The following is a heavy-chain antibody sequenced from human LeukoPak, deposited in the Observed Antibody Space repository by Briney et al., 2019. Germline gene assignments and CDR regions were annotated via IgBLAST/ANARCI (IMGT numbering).Heavy chain of an antibody. CDR3: ARTLKWLQAHDY. J-gene: IGHJ4*02. D-gene: IGHD5-12*01. V-gene: IGHV3-74*01. CDR1: GFTFSSYW. CDR2: INSDGSST. Sequence: GGSLRLSCAASGFTFSSYWVHWVRQAPGKGLVWVSRINSDGSSTSYADSVKGRFTISRDNAKNTLYLQMNSLRAEDTAVYYCARTLKWLQAHDYWGQGTLVTVSS.